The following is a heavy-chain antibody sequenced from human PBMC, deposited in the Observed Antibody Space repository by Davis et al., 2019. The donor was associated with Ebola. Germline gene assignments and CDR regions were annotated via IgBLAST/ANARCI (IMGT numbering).Heavy chain of an antibody. D-gene: IGHD3-22*01. Sequence: GESLKISCAASGFTFSSYGMHWVRQAPGKGLEWVAVISYDGSNKYYADSVKGRFTISRDNSKNTLYLQMNSLRAEDTAVYYCAKDREAYYYDAIFDYWGQGTLVTVSS. CDR3: AKDREAYYYDAIFDY. CDR2: ISYDGSNK. CDR1: GFTFSSYG. V-gene: IGHV3-30*18. J-gene: IGHJ4*02.